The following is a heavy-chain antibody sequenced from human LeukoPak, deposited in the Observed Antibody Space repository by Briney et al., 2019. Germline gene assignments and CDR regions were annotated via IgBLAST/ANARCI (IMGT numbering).Heavy chain of an antibody. Sequence: SETLSLTCSVSGASISSCVWSWIRQPAGRGLEWIGRIYTTGRTNFNDSLESRATMSVDTAKNQFFLKLRSVTAADTALYFCARDKTVTNGWFDPWGRGALVTVSS. D-gene: IGHD4-17*01. J-gene: IGHJ5*02. CDR2: IYTTGRT. CDR1: GASISSCV. V-gene: IGHV4-4*07. CDR3: ARDKTVTNGWFDP.